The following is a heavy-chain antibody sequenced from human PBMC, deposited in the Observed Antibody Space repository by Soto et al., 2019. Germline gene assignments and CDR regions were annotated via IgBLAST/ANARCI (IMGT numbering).Heavy chain of an antibody. V-gene: IGHV4-39*01. J-gene: IGHJ2*01. CDR3: ARHGSEYWYFDL. D-gene: IGHD1-26*01. Sequence: QLQLQESGPGLVKPSETLSLTCTVSGGSISSSSYYWGGIRQPPGKGREWIGNIYYSGSTYYNPSLKSRVTISVDTSKNQFSLKLSSVTAADTAVYYCARHGSEYWYFDLWGRGTLVTVSS. CDR2: IYYSGST. CDR1: GGSISSSSYY.